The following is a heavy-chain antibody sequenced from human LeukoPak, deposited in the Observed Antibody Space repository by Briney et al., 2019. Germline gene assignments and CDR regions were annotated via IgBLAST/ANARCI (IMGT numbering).Heavy chain of an antibody. J-gene: IGHJ4*02. CDR3: ARNRGYAFDL. CDR1: GFTFSIYW. CDR2: FYSGESNA. Sequence: PGGSLRLSCAASGFTFSIYWMDWVRQVPGKGPVWVSHFYSGESNANYADSVKGRFTISRDNAKNMLYLQMNSLRAEDTAVYYCARNRGYAFDLWGQGTLVTVSS. D-gene: IGHD5-12*01. V-gene: IGHV3-74*01.